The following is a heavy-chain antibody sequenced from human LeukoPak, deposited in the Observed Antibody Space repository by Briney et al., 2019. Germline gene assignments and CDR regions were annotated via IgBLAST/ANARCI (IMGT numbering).Heavy chain of an antibody. V-gene: IGHV3-21*01. J-gene: IGHJ3*02. CDR2: ISSSSSYI. Sequence: KSGGSLRLSCAASGFTFSSYSMNWVRQAPGKGLEWVSSISSSSSYIYYADSVEGRFTISRDNAKNSLYLQMNSLRAEDTAVYYCAFGGWYEGLYAFDIWGQGTMVTVSS. CDR3: AFGGWYEGLYAFDI. D-gene: IGHD6-19*01. CDR1: GFTFSSYS.